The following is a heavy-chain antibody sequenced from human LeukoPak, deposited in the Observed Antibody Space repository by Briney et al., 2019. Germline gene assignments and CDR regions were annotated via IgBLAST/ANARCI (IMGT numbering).Heavy chain of an antibody. V-gene: IGHV3-30*18. Sequence: GGSLRLSCAASGFTFTTYAMSWVRQAPGKGLEWVAVISYDGSNKYYADSVKGRFTISRDNSKNTLYLQMNSLRAEDTAVYYCAKDPHSYCSSTSCPFGFDYWGQGTLVTVSS. CDR2: ISYDGSNK. CDR3: AKDPHSYCSSTSCPFGFDY. D-gene: IGHD2-2*01. CDR1: GFTFTTYA. J-gene: IGHJ4*02.